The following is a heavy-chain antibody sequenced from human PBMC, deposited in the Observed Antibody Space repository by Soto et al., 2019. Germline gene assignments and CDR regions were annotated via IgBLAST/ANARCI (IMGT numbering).Heavy chain of an antibody. J-gene: IGHJ5*02. Sequence: XGSLRLSCAASGVTFSSYDMHWVRQATGKGLEWVSAIVTAGDTYYPGSVKGRFTISRENAKNSLYLQMNSLRAGDTAVYYCARASGRRYYDSSAHLEFDHWGQGTLVTVSS. V-gene: IGHV3-13*01. D-gene: IGHD3-22*01. CDR2: IVTAGDT. CDR3: ARASGRRYYDSSAHLEFDH. CDR1: GVTFSSYD.